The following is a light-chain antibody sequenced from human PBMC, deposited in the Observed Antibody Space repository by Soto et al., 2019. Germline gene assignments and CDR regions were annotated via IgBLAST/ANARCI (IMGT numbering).Light chain of an antibody. Sequence: EIVLTQSPGTLSLSPGERATLSCRASQSVCSSCLAWYQQKPGQAPRLLIYGASNRATGIPARFSGSGSGTDFTLTISSLEPEDSAVYYCLQRSNWLTFGGGTKVEIK. V-gene: IGKV3D-20*02. CDR1: QSVCSSC. CDR2: GAS. J-gene: IGKJ4*01. CDR3: LQRSNWLT.